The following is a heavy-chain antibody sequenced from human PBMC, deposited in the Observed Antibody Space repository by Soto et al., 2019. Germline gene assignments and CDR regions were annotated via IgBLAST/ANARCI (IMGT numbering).Heavy chain of an antibody. J-gene: IGHJ4*02. CDR2: IYHSGST. CDR3: ARDGRDYVWGILDY. D-gene: IGHD3-16*01. V-gene: IGHV4-30-2*01. Sequence: SETLSLTCAVSGGSISSGGYSWSWIRQPPGKGLEWIGYIYHSGSTYYNPSLKSRVTISVDTSKNQFSLKLSSVTAADTAVYYCARDGRDYVWGILDYWGQGTLVTVSS. CDR1: GGSISSGGYS.